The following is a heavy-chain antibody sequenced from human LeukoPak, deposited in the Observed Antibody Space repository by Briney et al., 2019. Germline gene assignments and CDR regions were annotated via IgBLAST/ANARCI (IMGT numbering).Heavy chain of an antibody. CDR1: GFAFSTYA. V-gene: IGHV3-30*01. Sequence: GRSLRLSCAASGFAFSTYAMHWVRQAPGKGLEWLAFMSYDGGDKYYAESVKGRFTISRDNSKNTLYLQMNSLRADDTAVYCCARDRPNSYQPGGYWGQGTLVTVSS. CDR3: ARDRPNSYQPGGY. J-gene: IGHJ4*02. CDR2: MSYDGGDK. D-gene: IGHD2-2*01.